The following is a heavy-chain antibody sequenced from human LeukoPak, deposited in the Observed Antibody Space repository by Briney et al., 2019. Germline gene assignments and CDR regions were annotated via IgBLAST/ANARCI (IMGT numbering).Heavy chain of an antibody. J-gene: IGHJ4*02. CDR3: AKAMVRGVISCFDY. Sequence: WGSLRLPCAASGFTFDDYGMSWVRQAPGKGLEWVSAISGSGGSTYYADSVKGRFTISRDNSKNTLYLQMNSLRAEDAAVYYCAKAMVRGVISCFDYWGQGTLVTVSS. D-gene: IGHD3-10*01. CDR2: ISGSGGST. V-gene: IGHV3-23*01. CDR1: GFTFDDYG.